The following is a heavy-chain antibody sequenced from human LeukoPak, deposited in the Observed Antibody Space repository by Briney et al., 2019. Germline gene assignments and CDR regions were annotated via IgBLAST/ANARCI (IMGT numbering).Heavy chain of an antibody. D-gene: IGHD3-3*01. J-gene: IGHJ5*02. CDR3: ARQNDFRSGRIGYWFDP. CDR2: IYPGDSDT. V-gene: IGHV5-51*01. CDR1: GYSFTSYW. Sequence: GESLKISCKGSGYSFTSYWIGWVRQMPGKGLEWMGIIYPGDSDTRYSPSFQGQVTISADKSISTAYLQWSSLKASDTAMYYCARQNDFRSGRIGYWFDPWGQGTLVTVSS.